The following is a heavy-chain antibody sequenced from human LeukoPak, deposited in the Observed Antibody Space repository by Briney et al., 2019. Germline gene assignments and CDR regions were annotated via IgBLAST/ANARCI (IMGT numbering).Heavy chain of an antibody. V-gene: IGHV1-46*01. CDR3: ARDRVIVGGTATYNFDH. CDR2: INPTGGST. D-gene: IGHD1-14*01. CDR1: GYTFTPYF. Sequence: APVKVSCKASGYTFTPYFIHWVRQAPGQGLEWMGIINPTGGSTTYAQKFQGRFTVTRDMSTSTVYMELSSLTSEDTAVYYCARDRVIVGGTATYNFDHWGQGTQVTVSS. J-gene: IGHJ4*02.